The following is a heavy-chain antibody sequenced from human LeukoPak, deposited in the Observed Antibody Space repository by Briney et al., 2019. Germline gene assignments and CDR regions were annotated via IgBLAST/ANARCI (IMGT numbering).Heavy chain of an antibody. D-gene: IGHD3-10*01. CDR3: AGGSYYYGSPDVYYMDV. CDR2: IIPIFGTA. J-gene: IGHJ6*03. V-gene: IGHV1-69*13. CDR1: GGTFSSYA. Sequence: VKVSCKASGGTFSSYAITWVRQAPGQGLEWMGRIIPIFGTANYAQKFQGRVTITPDESTSTAYMELSTLRSDDTAVYYCAGGSYYYGSPDVYYMDVWGKGTTVTVSS.